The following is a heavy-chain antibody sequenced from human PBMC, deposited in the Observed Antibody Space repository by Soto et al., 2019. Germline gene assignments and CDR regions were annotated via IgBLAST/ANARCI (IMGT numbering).Heavy chain of an antibody. CDR3: AREASSGWYPY. CDR1: GYSFISYG. D-gene: IGHD6-19*01. V-gene: IGHV1-18*01. J-gene: IGHJ4*02. CDR2: ITVYNGNT. Sequence: GASVKVSCKASGYSFISYGISWVRQAPGQGLEWMGWITVYNGNTDYAQKLQGRVTMTTDTSTSTAYMELGSLRSDDTAVYYCAREASSGWYPYWGQGTLVTVSS.